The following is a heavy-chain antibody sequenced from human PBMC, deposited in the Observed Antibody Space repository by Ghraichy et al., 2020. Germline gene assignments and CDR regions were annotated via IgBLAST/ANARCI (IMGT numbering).Heavy chain of an antibody. CDR3: AKGGDCGSAPLDS. V-gene: IGHV3-30*18. J-gene: IGHJ4*02. CDR2: ISNDGANK. D-gene: IGHD3-10*01. Sequence: GGSLRLSCAASGFTFSTSAMHWVRQAPGKGLEWVAVISNDGANKHYVDSMEGRFTISRDNSKNTVHLQMDSLRPDDTAVYYCAKGGDCGSAPLDSCGPGKLVNVTS. CDR1: GFTFSTSA.